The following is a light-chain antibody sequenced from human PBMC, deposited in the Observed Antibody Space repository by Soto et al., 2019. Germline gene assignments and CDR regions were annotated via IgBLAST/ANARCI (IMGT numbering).Light chain of an antibody. J-gene: IGKJ5*01. CDR3: QQYGTSPFT. V-gene: IGKV3-20*01. CDR2: GAS. Sequence: EIVMTQSPATLSVSPGERGTLSCRASQSVSSSYLAWFQQKPGQAPRLLMYGASSRATGIPDRFSGSGSGTDFTLTISRLEPEDFAVYFCQQYGTSPFTFGQGTRLEIK. CDR1: QSVSSSY.